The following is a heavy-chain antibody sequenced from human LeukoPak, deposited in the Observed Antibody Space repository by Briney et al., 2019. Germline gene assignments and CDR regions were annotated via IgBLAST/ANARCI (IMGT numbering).Heavy chain of an antibody. J-gene: IGHJ4*02. D-gene: IGHD6-13*01. Sequence: GSLRLSCAASGFXVSSSYMSWVRQAPGKGLGWVSIISSAGTTYYADSVKGRFTISRDNSKNTVYLQVNSLRDEDTAVYYCARDLEAANTYYFDYWGQGTMVTVSS. CDR2: ISSAGTT. V-gene: IGHV3-66*01. CDR1: GFXVSSSY. CDR3: ARDLEAANTYYFDY.